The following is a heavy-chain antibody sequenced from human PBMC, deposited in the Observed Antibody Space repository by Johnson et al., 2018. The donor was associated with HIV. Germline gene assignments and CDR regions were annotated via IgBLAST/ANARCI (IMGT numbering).Heavy chain of an antibody. Sequence: QVQLVESGGGVVQPGRSLRLSCAASGFTFSSYGMHWVRQAPGKGLEWVAVIWYDGSNKYYADSVKGRFTISRDNSKNTLYLQMNSLRAEDTAVYYCAKDLGTGDDAFDIWGQGTMGTVSS. CDR3: AKDLGTGDDAFDI. V-gene: IGHV3-33*06. CDR2: IWYDGSNK. CDR1: GFTFSSYG. D-gene: IGHD7-27*01. J-gene: IGHJ3*02.